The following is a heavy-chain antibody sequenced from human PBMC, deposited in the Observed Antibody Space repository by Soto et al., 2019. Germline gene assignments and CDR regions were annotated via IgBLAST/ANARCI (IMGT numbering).Heavy chain of an antibody. J-gene: IGHJ4*02. CDR1: GFTFSSYA. CDR2: ISGSGGST. D-gene: IGHD6-19*01. V-gene: IGHV3-23*01. Sequence: GGSLRLSCAASGFTFSSYAMSWVRQAPGKGLEWVSAISGSGGSTYYADSVKGRFTISRDNSKNTLYLQMNSLRAEDTAVYYCAKVHSGIAVAGTSGGLDYWGQGTLVTVSS. CDR3: AKVHSGIAVAGTSGGLDY.